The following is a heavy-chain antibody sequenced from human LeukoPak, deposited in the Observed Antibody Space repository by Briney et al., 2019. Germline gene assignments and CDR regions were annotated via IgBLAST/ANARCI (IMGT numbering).Heavy chain of an antibody. J-gene: IGHJ3*01. V-gene: IGHV3-53*01. Sequence: GGSLRLSCAASGFTVSDNYMTWVRQAPGKGLEWVSSIYNTGATHYAESVKGRFTISRDNAKNSLDLQMNSLRVEDTAVYYCARVYSSSSGKNAFDVWGQGTMVTVSS. D-gene: IGHD6-6*01. CDR3: ARVYSSSSGKNAFDV. CDR1: GFTVSDNY. CDR2: IYNTGAT.